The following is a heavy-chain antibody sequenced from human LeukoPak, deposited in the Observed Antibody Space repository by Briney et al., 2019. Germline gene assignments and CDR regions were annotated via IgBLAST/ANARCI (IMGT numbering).Heavy chain of an antibody. D-gene: IGHD3-22*01. CDR2: IGASGANT. J-gene: IGHJ4*02. CDR3: AKDKSGMIVDNYFDY. CDR1: GFTFSSYP. Sequence: PGGSLRLSCAASGFTFSSYPMSWVRQTPGKGLEWVSAIGASGANTYYADSVRGRFSISRDNSKNTLDLQMNSLRAEDTALYYCAKDKSGMIVDNYFDYWGQGTLVTVSS. V-gene: IGHV3-23*01.